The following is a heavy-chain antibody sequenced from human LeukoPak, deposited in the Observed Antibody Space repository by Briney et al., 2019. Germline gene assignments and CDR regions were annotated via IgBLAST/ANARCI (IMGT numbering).Heavy chain of an antibody. V-gene: IGHV3-11*04. CDR3: ARDLVSGAYTFDT. J-gene: IGHJ3*02. CDR2: ISSTGITK. Sequence: GGSLRLSCAASGFTLSNAWMSWVRQAPGKGLQWVSFISSTGITKYYADSVRGRFTISRDNTRNSLYLQMSSLRAEDTAVYYCARDLVSGAYTFDTWGQGTVVTVSS. CDR1: GFTLSNAW. D-gene: IGHD3-16*01.